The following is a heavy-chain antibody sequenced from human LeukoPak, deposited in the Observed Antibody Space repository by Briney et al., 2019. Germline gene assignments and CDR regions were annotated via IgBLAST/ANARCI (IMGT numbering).Heavy chain of an antibody. V-gene: IGHV4-59*12. CDR1: GGSISSYY. CDR2: IYHSGST. CDR3: ARGGGYYDSSGFRGSSINWYFDL. D-gene: IGHD3-22*01. J-gene: IGHJ2*01. Sequence: SETLSLTCTVSGGSISSYYWSWIRQPPGKGLEWIGYIYHSGSTYYNPSLKSRVTISVDRSKNPFSLKLSSVTAADTAVYYCARGGGYYDSSGFRGSSINWYFDLWGRGTLVTVSS.